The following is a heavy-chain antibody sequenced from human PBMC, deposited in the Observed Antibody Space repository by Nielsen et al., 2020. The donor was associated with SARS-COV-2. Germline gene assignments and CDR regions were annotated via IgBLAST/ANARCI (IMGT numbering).Heavy chain of an antibody. Sequence: SLKISCAASGFTFSSYGMHWVRQAPGKGLEWVAVISYDGSNKYYADSVKGRFTISRDNSKNTLYLQMNSLRAEDTAVYYCAKGSPGVTMIVVATTPTDFDYWGQGTLVTVSS. V-gene: IGHV3-30*18. J-gene: IGHJ4*02. D-gene: IGHD3-22*01. CDR1: GFTFSSYG. CDR3: AKGSPGVTMIVVATTPTDFDY. CDR2: ISYDGSNK.